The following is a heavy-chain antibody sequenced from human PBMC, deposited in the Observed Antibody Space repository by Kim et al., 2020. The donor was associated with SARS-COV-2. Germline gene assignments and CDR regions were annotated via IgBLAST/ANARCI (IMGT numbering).Heavy chain of an antibody. Sequence: GGSLRLSCEVSGIPFADFAMTWVRQAPGKGLEWVSSISGNFDATWHADSVKGRFSISRDNSKSALYLQMDSLRVEDTVIYYCAKGGEFDGSGWVYGMDVWGQGTTVTVSS. CDR1: GIPFADFA. V-gene: IGHV3-23*01. CDR3: AKGGEFDGSGWVYGMDV. D-gene: IGHD3-22*01. J-gene: IGHJ6*02. CDR2: ISGNFDAT.